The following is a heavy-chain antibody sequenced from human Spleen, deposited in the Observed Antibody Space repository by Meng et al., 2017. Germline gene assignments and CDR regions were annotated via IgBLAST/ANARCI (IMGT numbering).Heavy chain of an antibody. D-gene: IGHD6-19*01. Sequence: SETLSLTCTVSGASIRGFYLSWIRQPPGKTLEWIGYINFSGSTRYNPSLKSRVTISADTSKNQFSLKLSSVTAADTAVYYCARQWLENWFDPWGQGTQVTVSS. V-gene: IGHV4-59*01. CDR3: ARQWLENWFDP. CDR1: GASIRGFY. CDR2: INFSGST. J-gene: IGHJ5*01.